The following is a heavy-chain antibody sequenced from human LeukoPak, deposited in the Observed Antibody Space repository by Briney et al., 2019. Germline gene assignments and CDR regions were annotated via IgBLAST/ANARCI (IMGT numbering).Heavy chain of an antibody. CDR1: GYTFTGYY. CDR2: INPNSGGT. D-gene: IGHD1-1*01. V-gene: IGHV1-2*02. CDR3: ASEEFTTGTTQTNYYYYGMDV. J-gene: IGHJ6*02. Sequence: ASVKVSCKASGYTFTGYYMHWVRQAPGQGLEWMGWINPNSGGTNYAQKLQGRVTITRDTSISTAYMELSRLRSDDTAVYYCASEEFTTGTTQTNYYYYGMDVSGQGTTVTVSS.